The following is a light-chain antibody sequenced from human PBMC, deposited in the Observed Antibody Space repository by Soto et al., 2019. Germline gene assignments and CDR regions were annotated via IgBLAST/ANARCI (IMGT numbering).Light chain of an antibody. Sequence: QSALTQPRSVSGSPGQSVTISCTGTSSDVGAYDYVSWYQHHPGKAPKVTIYDVSKRPSGVPDRFSGSKSGNTASLTISGLQAEDEADYYCSSFVGPYTYVLGTGTKLTVL. CDR2: DVS. CDR3: SSFVGPYTYV. J-gene: IGLJ1*01. V-gene: IGLV2-11*01. CDR1: SSDVGAYDY.